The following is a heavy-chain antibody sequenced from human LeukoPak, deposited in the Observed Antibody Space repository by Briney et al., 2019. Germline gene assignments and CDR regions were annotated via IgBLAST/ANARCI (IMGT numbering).Heavy chain of an antibody. Sequence: GRSLRLSCAASGFTFSNYGMHWVRQAPGKGLEWVAFIRYDGTNKYYADSVKGRFTISRDNSKNTLYLQMNSLRAEDTAVYYCAILTVTTAYWGQGTLVTVSS. D-gene: IGHD4-17*01. CDR3: AILTVTTAY. J-gene: IGHJ4*02. V-gene: IGHV3-30*02. CDR2: IRYDGTNK. CDR1: GFTFSNYG.